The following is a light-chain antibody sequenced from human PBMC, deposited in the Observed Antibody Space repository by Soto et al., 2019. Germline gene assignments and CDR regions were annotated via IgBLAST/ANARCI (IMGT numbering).Light chain of an antibody. CDR3: QQYGSSPYT. V-gene: IGKV3-20*01. Sequence: EIVLTQSPGTLSLSPGERATLSCRASQSVSSSYLAWYQQKPGQAPRLLIFAASSRATGIPDRFKGRGSGTDFTLSISRLEPEDFAVYYCQQYGSSPYTFGQGTKLEIK. CDR2: AAS. CDR1: QSVSSSY. J-gene: IGKJ2*01.